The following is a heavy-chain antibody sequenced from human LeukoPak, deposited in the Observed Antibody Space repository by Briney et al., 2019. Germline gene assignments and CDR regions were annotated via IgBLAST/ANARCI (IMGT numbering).Heavy chain of an antibody. V-gene: IGHV4-4*07. CDR3: AVAAPTEQFVTSLIDY. CDR1: GGSISSYY. D-gene: IGHD6-19*01. CDR2: IYTSGST. Sequence: SETLSLTCTVSGGSISSYYWSWIRQPAGKGLEWIGRIYTSGSTNYNPSLKSRVTMSVATSKNQFSLKLSSVTAADTAVYYCAVAAPTEQFVTSLIDYWGQGTLVTVSS. J-gene: IGHJ4*02.